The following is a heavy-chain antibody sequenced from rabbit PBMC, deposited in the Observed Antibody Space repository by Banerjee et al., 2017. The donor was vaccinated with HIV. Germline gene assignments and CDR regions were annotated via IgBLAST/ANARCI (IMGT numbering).Heavy chain of an antibody. D-gene: IGHD4-2*01. CDR2: IYAGDSGST. CDR3: ARDAGYAGSNL. J-gene: IGHJ4*01. Sequence: QEQLVESGGGLVQAGGSLKLSCKASGFTISSYSMRWVRQAPGKGLEWIGCIYAGDSGSTYYASWAKGRFTISKTSPTTVTLQMTSLTAADTATYFCARDAGYAGSNLWGPGTLVTVS. CDR1: GFTISSYS. V-gene: IGHV1S45*01.